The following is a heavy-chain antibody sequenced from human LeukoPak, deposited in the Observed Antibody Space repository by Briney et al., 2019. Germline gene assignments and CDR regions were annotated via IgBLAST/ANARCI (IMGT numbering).Heavy chain of an antibody. Sequence: SETLSLTCAVCGGSISSGAYSWTWIRQPPGKGLEWIGYIYHSGSTYYNPSLKSRVTISVDRSKNQFSLKLSSVTAADTAVYYCARRGYSYGYDYWGQGTLVTVSS. CDR2: IYHSGST. CDR3: ARRGYSYGYDY. CDR1: GGSISSGAYS. D-gene: IGHD5-18*01. J-gene: IGHJ4*02. V-gene: IGHV4-30-2*01.